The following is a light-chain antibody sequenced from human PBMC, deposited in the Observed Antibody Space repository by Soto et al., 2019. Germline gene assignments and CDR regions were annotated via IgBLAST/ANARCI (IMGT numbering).Light chain of an antibody. Sequence: VMTQNPATLPVSPGEIATLSCRASQSVSSNLAWYQQKPGQPPRLLIYGAFNRAAGIPARFSGSGSGTDFTLTISSLEPEDSAVYYCQQRNIGPPVTFGQGTRLEI. CDR1: QSVSSN. CDR3: QQRNIGPPVT. J-gene: IGKJ5*01. CDR2: GAF. V-gene: IGKV3D-15*01.